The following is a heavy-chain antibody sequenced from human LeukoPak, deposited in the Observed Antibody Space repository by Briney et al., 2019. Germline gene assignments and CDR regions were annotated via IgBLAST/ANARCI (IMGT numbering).Heavy chain of an antibody. CDR2: INAGNGNT. D-gene: IGHD6-6*01. CDR1: GYTFTSYA. CDR3: AREDDSSSSVYYYYGMDV. J-gene: IGHJ6*02. V-gene: IGHV1-3*01. Sequence: ASVKVSCKASGYTFTSYAMHWVRQAPGQRLEWMGWINAGNGNTKYSQKFQGRVTITRDTSVSTAYMELSSLRSEDTAVYYCAREDDSSSSVYYYYGMDVWGQGTTVTVSS.